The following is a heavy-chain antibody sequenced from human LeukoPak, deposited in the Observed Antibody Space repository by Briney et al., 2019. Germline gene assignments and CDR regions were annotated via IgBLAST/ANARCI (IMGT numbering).Heavy chain of an antibody. D-gene: IGHD3-22*01. Sequence: PSETLSLTCSVSGGSISGYYWSWIRQPPGQGLEWIGYIYYSGSTNYNPSLKSRVTISVDTSKNQFSLKLSSVTAADTAVYYCARISDYDSSGREYYFDYWGQGTLVTVSS. CDR2: IYYSGST. CDR1: GGSISGYY. J-gene: IGHJ4*02. CDR3: ARISDYDSSGREYYFDY. V-gene: IGHV4-59*01.